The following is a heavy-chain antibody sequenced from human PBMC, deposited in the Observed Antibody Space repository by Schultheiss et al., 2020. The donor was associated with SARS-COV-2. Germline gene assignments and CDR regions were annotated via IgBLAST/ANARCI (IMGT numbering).Heavy chain of an antibody. J-gene: IGHJ6*02. CDR3: ATPDYYYGMDV. CDR2: IKSKTDGGTT. Sequence: GGSLRLSCAASGFTFSSYAMSWVRQVPGKGLEWVGRIKSKTDGGTTDYAAPVKGRFTISRDDSRDMLYLQMNSLKTEDTAVYYCATPDYYYGMDVWGQGTTVTVSS. V-gene: IGHV3-15*01. CDR1: GFTFSSYA.